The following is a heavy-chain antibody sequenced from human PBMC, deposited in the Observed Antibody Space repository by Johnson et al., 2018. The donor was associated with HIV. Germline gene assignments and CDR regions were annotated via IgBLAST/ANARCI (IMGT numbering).Heavy chain of an antibody. J-gene: IGHJ3*02. Sequence: VQLVESGGGLVQPGGSLRLSCTASGFTVSSNYMSWVRQGPGTGLEWVSVIYSGGGTYHADSVKGRLTISRDNSKNTLYLQMNSLRVEDTAVYYCAEDLGDFWSGYYFDIWGQGTMVTVSS. CDR1: GFTVSSNY. V-gene: IGHV3-66*02. CDR2: IYSGGGT. D-gene: IGHD3-3*01. CDR3: AEDLGDFWSGYYFDI.